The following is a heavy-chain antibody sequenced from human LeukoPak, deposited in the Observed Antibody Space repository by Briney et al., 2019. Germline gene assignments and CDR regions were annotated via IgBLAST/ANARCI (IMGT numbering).Heavy chain of an antibody. V-gene: IGHV3-64*01. CDR1: GFTFSSYP. J-gene: IGHJ3*02. CDR3: AREDYSAYAFDI. D-gene: IGHD4-11*01. Sequence: GGSLRLSCAASGFTFSSYPMHWVRQAPGRGLEYLATISNNGGRTYYANSVKGRFTISRDNSKNTLYLQMGSLRAEGMAVYYCAREDYSAYAFDIWGQGTMVTVSS. CDR2: ISNNGGRT.